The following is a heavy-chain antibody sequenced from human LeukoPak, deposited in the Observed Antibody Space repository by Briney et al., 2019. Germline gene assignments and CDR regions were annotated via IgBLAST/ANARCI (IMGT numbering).Heavy chain of an antibody. Sequence: TSETLSLTCTVSGGSISSGSYYWSWIRQPAGKGLEWIGRIYTSGSTNYNPSLKSRVTISVDTSKNQFSLKLSSVTAADTAVYYCARDSRYSGSYRARNYYYYYYMDVWGKGTTVTVSS. J-gene: IGHJ6*03. V-gene: IGHV4-61*02. D-gene: IGHD1-26*01. CDR2: IYTSGST. CDR3: ARDSRYSGSYRARNYYYYYYMDV. CDR1: GGSISSGSYY.